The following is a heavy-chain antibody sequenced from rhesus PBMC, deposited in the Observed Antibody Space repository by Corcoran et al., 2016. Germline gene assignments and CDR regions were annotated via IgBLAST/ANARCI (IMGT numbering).Heavy chain of an antibody. CDR1: GGSVRSSNW. V-gene: IGHV4-65*01. D-gene: IGHD1-44*02. CDR3: AAAMLGDYFDY. Sequence: QLQLQESGPGLVQPSETLSLTCAVSGGSVRSSNWWRWIRKPPGRGLEWIGYISVTSDTTYHNPSLKSRGTMSPDTAKNQFSLKLSSVTAADTAVYYCAAAMLGDYFDYWGQGVLVTVSS. CDR2: ISVTSDTT. J-gene: IGHJ4*01.